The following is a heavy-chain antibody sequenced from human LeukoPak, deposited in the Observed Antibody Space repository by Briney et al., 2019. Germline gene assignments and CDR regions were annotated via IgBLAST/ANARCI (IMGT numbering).Heavy chain of an antibody. D-gene: IGHD2-2*01. Sequence: SETLSLTCTVSSYSISSGYYWGWIRQPPGKGLEWIGYIYYSGSTNYNPSLKSRVTISVDTSKNQFSLKLSSVTAADTAVYYCAREYARAFDYWGQGTLVTVSS. V-gene: IGHV4-61*01. CDR3: AREYARAFDY. CDR1: SYSISSGYY. CDR2: IYYSGST. J-gene: IGHJ4*02.